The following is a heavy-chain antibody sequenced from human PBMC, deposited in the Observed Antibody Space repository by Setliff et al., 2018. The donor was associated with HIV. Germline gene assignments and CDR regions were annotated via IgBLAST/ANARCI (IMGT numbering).Heavy chain of an antibody. CDR3: ARESGSGSYYDYYYYYMDV. J-gene: IGHJ6*03. CDR1: GGSISSYY. V-gene: IGHV4-4*07. Sequence: SETLSLTCTVSGGSISSYYWSWIRQPAGKGLEWIGRIYTSGSTNYNPSLKSRVTMSVDTSKNQFSLKLSSVTAADTAVYHCARESGSGSYYDYYYYYMDVWGKGTTVTVSS. CDR2: IYTSGST. D-gene: IGHD1-26*01.